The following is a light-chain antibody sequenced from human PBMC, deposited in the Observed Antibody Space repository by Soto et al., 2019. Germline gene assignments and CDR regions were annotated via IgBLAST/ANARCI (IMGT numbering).Light chain of an antibody. Sequence: DIQMTQSPSTLSASVGARAPITCRASQSVSRWLAWYKQKPGEAPKPLIYTASSLYSGVPSRFSGSGSGTEFTLTISSLQPDDFATYYCQHYNSYSEAFGQGTKVDIK. J-gene: IGKJ1*01. V-gene: IGKV1-5*01. CDR2: TAS. CDR1: QSVSRW. CDR3: QHYNSYSEA.